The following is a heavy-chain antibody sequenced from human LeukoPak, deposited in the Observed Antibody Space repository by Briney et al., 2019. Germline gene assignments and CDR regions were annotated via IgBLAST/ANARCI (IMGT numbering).Heavy chain of an antibody. CDR2: INHSGST. CDR1: GGSFSGYY. Sequence: PSETLSLTCAVYGGSFSGYYWSWIRQPPGKGLEWIGEINHSGSTNYNPSLKSRVTISVDTSKNQFSLKLSSVTAADTAVYYCARGGGSGSSPRGRYWGQRTLVTVSS. J-gene: IGHJ4*02. V-gene: IGHV4-34*01. D-gene: IGHD1-26*01. CDR3: ARGGGSGSSPRGRY.